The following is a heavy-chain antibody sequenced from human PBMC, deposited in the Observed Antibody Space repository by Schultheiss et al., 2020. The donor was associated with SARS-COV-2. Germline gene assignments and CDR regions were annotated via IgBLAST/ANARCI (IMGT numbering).Heavy chain of an antibody. CDR1: GFSFSSYG. Sequence: GGSLRLSCAASGFSFSSYGMHWVRQAPGRGLEWVAVIWHDGSQKYYADSVMGRFTISRDNSKNTLYLQMNSLRGEDTAIYYCARVDDYDGDYYYYGVDVWGRGGTVTV. V-gene: IGHV3-33*08. CDR3: ARVDDYDGDYYYYGVDV. D-gene: IGHD3-3*01. CDR2: IWHDGSQK. J-gene: IGHJ6*02.